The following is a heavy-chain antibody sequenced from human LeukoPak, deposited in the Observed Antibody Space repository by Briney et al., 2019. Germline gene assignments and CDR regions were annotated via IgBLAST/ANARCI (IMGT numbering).Heavy chain of an antibody. CDR1: GYTFTSYY. D-gene: IGHD2-2*02. CDR3: ARGVPLRRVCASCYKKGWFDP. CDR2: INPSGGST. V-gene: IGHV1-46*01. J-gene: IGHJ5*02. Sequence: VASVKVSCKASGYTFTSYYMHWVRQAPGQGLEWMGIINPSGGSTSYAQKFQGRVTMTRDTSTSTVYMELSSLRSEDTAVYYCARGVPLRRVCASCYKKGWFDPWGQGTLVTVSS.